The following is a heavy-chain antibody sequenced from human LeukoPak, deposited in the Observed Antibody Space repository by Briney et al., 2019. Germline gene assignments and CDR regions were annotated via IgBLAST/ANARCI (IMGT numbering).Heavy chain of an antibody. J-gene: IGHJ4*02. V-gene: IGHV4-31*03. CDR1: GGSISSGGYF. D-gene: IGHD4-17*01. CDR2: IYYTGST. CDR3: ARVPGSPATATTHFDN. Sequence: PSQTLPLTCSVSGGSISSGGYFWRWLRQNPGKGLEWIEFIYYTGSTYSNPSLKSRITISVDTSKNQFSLKLNSVTAADTAVYYCARVPGSPATATTHFDNWGQGTLVTVSS.